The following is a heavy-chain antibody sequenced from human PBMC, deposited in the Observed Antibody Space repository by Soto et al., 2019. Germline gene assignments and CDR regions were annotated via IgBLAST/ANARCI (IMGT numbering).Heavy chain of an antibody. V-gene: IGHV1-69*13. CDR2: IIPIFGTA. CDR1: GGTFSSYA. Sequence: GASVNVSCKASGGTFSSYAISWVRQAPGQGLEWMGGIIPIFGTANYAQKLQGRVTITADESTSTAYMELSSLRSEDTAVYYCARDYNQFCSGGSCLNWFDPWGQGTLVTVSS. J-gene: IGHJ5*02. D-gene: IGHD2-15*01. CDR3: ARDYNQFCSGGSCLNWFDP.